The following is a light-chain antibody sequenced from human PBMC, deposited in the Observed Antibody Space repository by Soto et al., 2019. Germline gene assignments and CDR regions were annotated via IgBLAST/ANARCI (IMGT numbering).Light chain of an antibody. CDR1: SSDVGSYNY. CDR3: SSYTSSSTVI. J-gene: IGLJ2*01. CDR2: EVS. V-gene: IGLV2-14*01. Sequence: QSALTQPASVSGSPGQSITISCTGTSSDVGSYNYVSWYQHYLGKAPKLMICEVSNRPSGVSNRFSGSKSGNTASLTISGLQAEDEADYYCSSYTSSSTVIFGGGTKVTVL.